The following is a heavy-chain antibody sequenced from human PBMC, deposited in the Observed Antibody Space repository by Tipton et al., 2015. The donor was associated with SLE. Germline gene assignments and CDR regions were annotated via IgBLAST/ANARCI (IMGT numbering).Heavy chain of an antibody. CDR1: GYTFTSYG. J-gene: IGHJ3*02. CDR2: ISAYNGNT. Sequence: QSGAEVKKPGASVKVSCKASGYTFTSYGISWVRQAPGQGLEWMGWISAYNGNTNYAQKPQGRVTMTTDTSTSTAYMELRSLRSDDTAVYYCARVNIPISYSGSWETSPTFDIWGQGTMVTVSS. CDR3: ARVNIPISYSGSWETSPTFDI. D-gene: IGHD6-13*01. V-gene: IGHV1-18*01.